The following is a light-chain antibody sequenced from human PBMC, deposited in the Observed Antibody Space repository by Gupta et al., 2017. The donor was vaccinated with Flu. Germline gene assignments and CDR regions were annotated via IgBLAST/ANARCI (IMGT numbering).Light chain of an antibody. CDR3: AAWDDSLNGHAI. CDR2: NTN. CDR1: SSNVGSNT. Sequence: QSVLTQPPSASGTPGPRVTISCSGSSSNVGSNTVTWYQQLPGTAPKLLIYNTNQRPSGVPDRFSGSKSGASASLAISGLQSEDEADYYCAAWDDSLNGHAIFGGGTKLTVL. J-gene: IGLJ2*01. V-gene: IGLV1-44*01.